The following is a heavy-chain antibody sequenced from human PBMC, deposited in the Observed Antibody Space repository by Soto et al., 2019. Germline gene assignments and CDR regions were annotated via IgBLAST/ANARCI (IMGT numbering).Heavy chain of an antibody. D-gene: IGHD2-15*01. Sequence: GESLKNSCQGSGYTFTSYWIGWVRQMPGKSLEWMGIMYPADSQIRYSPSFQGHVTLSADKSISTAYLEWSSLKASDTALYYCVFLEWYADHRDLYSFPTPRSFDL. V-gene: IGHV5-51*01. CDR1: GYTFTSYW. CDR2: MYPADSQI. CDR3: VFLEWYADHRDLYSFPTPRSFDL. J-gene: IGHJ2*01.